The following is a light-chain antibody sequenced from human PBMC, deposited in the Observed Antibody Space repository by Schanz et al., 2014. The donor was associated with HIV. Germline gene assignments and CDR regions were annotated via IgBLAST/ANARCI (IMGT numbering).Light chain of an antibody. CDR1: QSVSSN. J-gene: IGKJ5*01. CDR3: LHYNGWPT. CDR2: GAS. Sequence: EIVMTQSPATLSESPGERATLSCRASQSVSSNLAWYQQKPGQAPRLLIFGASTRATGVPVRFSGSGSGTEFTLTISSLQSEDFALYYCLHYNGWPTFGQGTRLEIK. V-gene: IGKV3-15*01.